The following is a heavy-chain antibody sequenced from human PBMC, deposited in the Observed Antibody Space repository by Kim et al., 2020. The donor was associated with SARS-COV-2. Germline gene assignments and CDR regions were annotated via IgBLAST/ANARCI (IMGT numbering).Heavy chain of an antibody. V-gene: IGHV4-59*08. CDR3: ARLALYYYGSGTYYTVSAGGRRAMDV. CDR1: GGSIISFY. J-gene: IGHJ6*03. CDR2: IYYSGST. D-gene: IGHD3-10*01. Sequence: SETLSLTCTVSGGSIISFYWSWIRQPPGKGLEWIGYIYYSGSTNYNPSLKSRVTISVDTSKNQFSLKLSSVTAADTAVYYCARLALYYYGSGTYYTVSAGGRRAMDVWGKGTTVTVSS.